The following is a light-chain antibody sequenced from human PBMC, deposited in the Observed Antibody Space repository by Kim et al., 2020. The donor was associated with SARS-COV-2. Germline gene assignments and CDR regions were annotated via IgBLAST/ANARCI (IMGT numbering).Light chain of an antibody. CDR3: QAWDSSIYWV. CDR2: QDS. V-gene: IGLV3-1*01. Sequence: VHPGLTASISSAGDNVVNKYASWYQHKAGQAPVLVIYQDSKWPSGIPERFSGYNSGSTATMTISGTQDIDEAAYYCQAWDSSIYWVFGGGTQLTVL. J-gene: IGLJ3*02. CDR1: NVVNKY.